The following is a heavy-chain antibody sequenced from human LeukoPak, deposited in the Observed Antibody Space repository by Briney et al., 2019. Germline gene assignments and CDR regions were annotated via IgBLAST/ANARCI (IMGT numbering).Heavy chain of an antibody. J-gene: IGHJ4*02. CDR2: ISGSGGST. CDR1: GFTFSSYA. Sequence: QTGGSLRLSCAASGFTFSSYAMSWVRQAPGKGVEWVSAISGSGGSTYYADSVKGRFTISRDNSKNTLYLQMNSLRAEDTAVYYCAKGPTYYDFWSGYYGGGYYFDYWGQGTLVTVSS. V-gene: IGHV3-23*01. CDR3: AKGPTYYDFWSGYYGGGYYFDY. D-gene: IGHD3-3*01.